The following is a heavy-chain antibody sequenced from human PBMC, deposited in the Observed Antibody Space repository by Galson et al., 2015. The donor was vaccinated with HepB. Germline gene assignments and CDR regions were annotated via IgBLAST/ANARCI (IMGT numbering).Heavy chain of an antibody. Sequence: SLRLSCAASGFTFDDYAMHWVRQAPGKGLEWVSGISWNSGSIGYADSVKGRFTISRDNAKNSLYLQMNSLRAEDTALYYCAGYCSGGSCYSDYWGQGTLVTVSS. J-gene: IGHJ4*02. CDR3: AGYCSGGSCYSDY. D-gene: IGHD2-15*01. CDR1: GFTFDDYA. CDR2: ISWNSGSI. V-gene: IGHV3-9*01.